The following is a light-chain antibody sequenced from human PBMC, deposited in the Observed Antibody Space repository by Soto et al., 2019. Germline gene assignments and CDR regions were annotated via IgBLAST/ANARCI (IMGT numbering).Light chain of an antibody. V-gene: IGKV3-15*01. CDR1: QSVSSN. CDR3: QQYNNWPPGT. J-gene: IGKJ1*01. Sequence: EIVMTKSPATLSVSPGERATLSCRASQSVSSNLAWYQQKPGQAPRLLIYGASTRGTGIPARFSGSGSGTEFTLTISSLQSEDFAFHYCQQYNNWPPGTFVQGTKVEIK. CDR2: GAS.